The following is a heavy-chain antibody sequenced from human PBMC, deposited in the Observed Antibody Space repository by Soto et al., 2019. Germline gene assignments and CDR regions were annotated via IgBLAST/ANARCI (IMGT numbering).Heavy chain of an antibody. J-gene: IGHJ4*02. CDR3: ARVNRAAGYFDY. CDR2: IIPIFGTA. CDR1: GGTFSSYA. V-gene: IGHV1-69*06. D-gene: IGHD6-13*01. Sequence: QVQLVQSGAEVKKPGSSVKVSCKASGGTFSSYAISWVRQAPGQGLEWMGGIIPIFGTADYAQKFQGRVTITADKSTSTAYMGLSSLRSEDTAVYYCARVNRAAGYFDYCGQGTLVTVSS.